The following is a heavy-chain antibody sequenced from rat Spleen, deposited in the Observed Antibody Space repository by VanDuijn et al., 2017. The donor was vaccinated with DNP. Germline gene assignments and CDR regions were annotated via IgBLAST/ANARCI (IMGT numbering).Heavy chain of an antibody. D-gene: IGHD1-11*01. V-gene: IGHV5-46*01. CDR2: ITTSGGNT. Sequence: EVQLVESGGDLVQPGRSLKLSCAASGFTFSSFPMAWVRQAPTKGLEWVATITTSGGNTYYRDSVKGRFTISRDNAKSTLYLQMDSLRSEDTATYYCTTDFERGYWGQGVMVTVSS. CDR1: GFTFSSFP. J-gene: IGHJ2*01. CDR3: TTDFERGY.